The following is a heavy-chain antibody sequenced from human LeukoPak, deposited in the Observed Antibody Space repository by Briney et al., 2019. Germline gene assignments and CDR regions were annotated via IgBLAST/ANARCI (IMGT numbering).Heavy chain of an antibody. D-gene: IGHD5-24*01. CDR1: GFTFSGNH. V-gene: IGHV3-66*02. Sequence: GGSLRLSCVVSGFTFSGNHMNWVRQAPGKGLEWVSVIYSDGDTYYADSVKGRFTISRDSSRNTLSLRMNSLKPEDTAVYYCARDPRDGYGHFDYWGQGALVTVSS. J-gene: IGHJ4*02. CDR2: IYSDGDT. CDR3: ARDPRDGYGHFDY.